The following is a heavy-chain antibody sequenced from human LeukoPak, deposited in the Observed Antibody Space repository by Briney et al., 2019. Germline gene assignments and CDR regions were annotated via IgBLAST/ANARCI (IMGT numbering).Heavy chain of an antibody. V-gene: IGHV1-8*01. D-gene: IGHD6-19*01. CDR2: TNPNSGNT. J-gene: IGHJ5*02. CDR1: GYTFTSYD. CDR3: ARGRLLYSSGWYWFDP. Sequence: GASVKVSCKASGYTFTSYDINWVRQATGQGLEWMGWTNPNSGNTGYAQKFQGRVTMTRNTSISTAYMELSSLRSEDTAVYYCARGRLLYSSGWYWFDPWGQGTLVTVSS.